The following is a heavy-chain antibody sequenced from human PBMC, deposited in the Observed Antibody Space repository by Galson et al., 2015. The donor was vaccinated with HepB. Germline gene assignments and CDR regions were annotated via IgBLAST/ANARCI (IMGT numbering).Heavy chain of an antibody. D-gene: IGHD3-10*01. CDR1: GYTFTSYA. CDR3: ARTKREKLWFGELLENYYYYGMDV. V-gene: IGHV7-4-1*02. Sequence: SVKVSCKASGYTFTSYAVNWVRQAPGQGLEWMGWINTNTGNPTYAQGFTGRFVFSLDTSVSTAYLQISSLKAEDTAVYYCARTKREKLWFGELLENYYYYGMDVWGQGTTVTVSS. CDR2: INTNTGNP. J-gene: IGHJ6*02.